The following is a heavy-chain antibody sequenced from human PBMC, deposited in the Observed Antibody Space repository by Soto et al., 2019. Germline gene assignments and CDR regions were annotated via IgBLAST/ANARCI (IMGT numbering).Heavy chain of an antibody. Sequence: GGSLRLSCAASGFTFSSYAMSWVRQAPGKGLEWVSAISGSGGSTYYADSVKGRFTISRDNSKNTLYLQMNSLRAEDTAVYYCAKDRRGYSTVTPADAFDIWGQGTMVTVSS. CDR1: GFTFSSYA. J-gene: IGHJ3*02. CDR3: AKDRRGYSTVTPADAFDI. V-gene: IGHV3-23*01. CDR2: ISGSGGST. D-gene: IGHD2-8*01.